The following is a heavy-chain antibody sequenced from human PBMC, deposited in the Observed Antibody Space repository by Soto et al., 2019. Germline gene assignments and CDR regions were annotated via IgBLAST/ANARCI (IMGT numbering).Heavy chain of an antibody. CDR1: GYSFTSYW. V-gene: IGHV5-10-1*01. D-gene: IGHD5-12*01. J-gene: IGHJ4*02. CDR2: IDPSDSYT. CDR3: ARQEMATRYTADY. Sequence: PXEPLKISGKGSGYSFTSYWISWVRQMPGKGLEWMGRIDPSDSYTNYSPSFQGHVTISADKSISTAYLQWSSLKASDTAMYYCARQEMATRYTADYWGQGTLVTVSS.